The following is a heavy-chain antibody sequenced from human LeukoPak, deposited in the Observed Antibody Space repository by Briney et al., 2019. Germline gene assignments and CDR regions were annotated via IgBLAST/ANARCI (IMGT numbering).Heavy chain of an antibody. CDR3: ARDRGIAAAGTLGY. CDR2: ISYDGSNN. J-gene: IGHJ4*02. CDR1: GFTFSSYA. Sequence: GGSLRLSCAASGFTFSSYAMHWVRPAAGKGLEWVAVISYDGSNNYYADSVKGRFTISRDNSKNTLYLQMNSLRAEDTAVYYCARDRGIAAAGTLGYWGQGTLVTVSS. D-gene: IGHD6-13*01. V-gene: IGHV3-30-3*01.